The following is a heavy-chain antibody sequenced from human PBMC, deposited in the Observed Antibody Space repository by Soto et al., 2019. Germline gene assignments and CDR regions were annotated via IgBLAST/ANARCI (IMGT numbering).Heavy chain of an antibody. V-gene: IGHV5-51*01. CDR1: GYSFTSYW. J-gene: IGHJ5*02. CDR3: ARREAGFGESSRVFDP. CDR2: VYPGDSET. Sequence: GESLKISCKGSGYSFTSYWIGWLRQMPGKGLEWMGVVYPGDSETMYSPSFQGQVNISVDKSISTAYLQWSSLKASDTAMYYCARREAGFGESSRVFDPGGQGTLVTVSS. D-gene: IGHD3-10*01.